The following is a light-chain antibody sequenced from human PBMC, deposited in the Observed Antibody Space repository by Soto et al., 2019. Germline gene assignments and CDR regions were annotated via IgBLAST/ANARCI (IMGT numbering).Light chain of an antibody. CDR3: QQSYSAPHT. CDR1: QSISSS. J-gene: IGKJ2*01. CDR2: AAS. V-gene: IGKV1-39*01. Sequence: DIQMTQSPSSLSASVGDRVTITCRASQSISSSLTWYHQKPGKAPKLLIYAASSLQSGVPSRFSGSGSGTDFTLSISSLQPEDFATYYCQQSYSAPHTCGEGTKLEIK.